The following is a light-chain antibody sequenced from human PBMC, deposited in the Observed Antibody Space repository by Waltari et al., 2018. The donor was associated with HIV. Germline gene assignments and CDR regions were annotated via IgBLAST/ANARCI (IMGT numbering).Light chain of an antibody. J-gene: IGLJ3*02. V-gene: IGLV8-61*01. CDR3: VLYMGSGVWV. Sequence: QTVVTQEPSFSVSPGGTVTLTCGLSSGSVSNNSSPSWYQQTPGQAPRTLIYSTNTRSSGVPDRFSGSILGNKAALTITGAQTDDESDYYCVLYMGSGVWVFGGGTKLTVL. CDR1: SGSVSNNSS. CDR2: STN.